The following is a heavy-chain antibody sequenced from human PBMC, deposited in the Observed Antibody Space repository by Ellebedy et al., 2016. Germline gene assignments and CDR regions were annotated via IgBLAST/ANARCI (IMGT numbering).Heavy chain of an antibody. CDR2: ITPSGADT. Sequence: GESLKISCAASGFTFSSYAMNWVRQAPGKGLEWVSGITPSGADTFYVDSVKGRFTISRDNSKNTLYLQMNSLRAEDTAVYYCAKGQSIYSSGWDHWGQGTLVTVSS. CDR3: AKGQSIYSSGWDH. CDR1: GFTFSSYA. V-gene: IGHV3-23*01. D-gene: IGHD6-19*01. J-gene: IGHJ4*02.